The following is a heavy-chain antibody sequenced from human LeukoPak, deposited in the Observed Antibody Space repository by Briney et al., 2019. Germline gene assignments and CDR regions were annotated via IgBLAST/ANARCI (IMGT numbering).Heavy chain of an antibody. J-gene: IGHJ6*02. D-gene: IGHD3-3*01. Sequence: PGGSLRLSCAASGFTFDDYAMHWVRQAPGKGLEWVSGISWNSGSIGYADSVKGRFTISRDNAKNSLYLQMNSLRAEDTALYYCAKDGAPLRFLEWLSYGTDVWGQGTTVTVSS. CDR2: ISWNSGSI. CDR1: GFTFDDYA. V-gene: IGHV3-9*01. CDR3: AKDGAPLRFLEWLSYGTDV.